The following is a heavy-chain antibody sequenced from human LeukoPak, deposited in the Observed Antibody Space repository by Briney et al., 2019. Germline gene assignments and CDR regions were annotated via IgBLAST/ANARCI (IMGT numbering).Heavy chain of an antibody. Sequence: GGSLRLSCAPSVFTLCSYGMHCVPQAPGTRLGWVAVISYDGSNKYYADSVKGRFTISRDNSKNTLYLQMNSLGAEDTAVYYCAKDSGGIAVAGPFDYWGQGTLVTVSS. CDR3: AKDSGGIAVAGPFDY. V-gene: IGHV3-30*18. CDR2: ISYDGSNK. J-gene: IGHJ4*02. CDR1: VFTLCSYG. D-gene: IGHD6-19*01.